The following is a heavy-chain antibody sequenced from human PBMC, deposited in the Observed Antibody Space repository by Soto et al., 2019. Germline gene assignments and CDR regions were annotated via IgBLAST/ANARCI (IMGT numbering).Heavy chain of an antibody. Sequence: ASVKVSCEVSGYSLTELSMHWVRQTPGKGLEWMGGFDPEDGETIYAQKFQGRVTMTEDTSTDTAYMELSSLRSEDTAVYYCATFPRIYSGSTPYYFDYWGQGTLVTVSS. CDR1: GYSLTELS. J-gene: IGHJ4*02. CDR3: ATFPRIYSGSTPYYFDY. D-gene: IGHD1-26*01. V-gene: IGHV1-24*01. CDR2: FDPEDGET.